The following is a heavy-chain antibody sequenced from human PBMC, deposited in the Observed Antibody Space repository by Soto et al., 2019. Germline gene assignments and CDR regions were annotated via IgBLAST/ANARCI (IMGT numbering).Heavy chain of an antibody. V-gene: IGHV1-69*06. Sequence: ASVKVSCKASGGTFSSYAISWVRQAPGQGLEWMGGIIPIFGTANYAQKFQGRVTITADKSTSTAYMELSSLRSEDTAVYYCARDITKRSYYYGMDVWGQGTTVTVSS. CDR2: IIPIFGTA. CDR1: GGTFSSYA. D-gene: IGHD3-3*01. J-gene: IGHJ6*02. CDR3: ARDITKRSYYYGMDV.